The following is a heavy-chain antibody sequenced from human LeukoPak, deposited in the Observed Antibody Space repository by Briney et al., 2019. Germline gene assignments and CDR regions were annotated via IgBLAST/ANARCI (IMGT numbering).Heavy chain of an antibody. Sequence: ASVKVSCKASGYTFTGYYMHWVRQAPGQGLEWMGWINPNSGGTNYAQKFQGRVTMTRDTSISTAYMELSRLRSDDTAVYYCARTTLAYSHFDIWGQGTMVTVSS. CDR3: ARTTLAYSHFDI. CDR1: GYTFTGYY. D-gene: IGHD2-21*01. CDR2: INPNSGGT. V-gene: IGHV1-2*02. J-gene: IGHJ3*02.